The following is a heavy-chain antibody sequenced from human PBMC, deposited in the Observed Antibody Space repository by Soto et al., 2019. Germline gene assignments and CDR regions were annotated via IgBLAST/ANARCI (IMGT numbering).Heavy chain of an antibody. J-gene: IGHJ4*01. D-gene: IGHD2-15*01. CDR3: AKLRAKSHIAVPFDY. Sequence: EVHLLDSGGGLAQPGGSLKLSCATSGFTFGNFAMSWVRQAPGKGLEWVSAISGNGGSTYYADSVKGRFTISRDNSKNTLYLQMNSLTAEDTAVYFCAKLRAKSHIAVPFDYWGHGSLVTVSS. V-gene: IGHV3-23*01. CDR2: ISGNGGST. CDR1: GFTFGNFA.